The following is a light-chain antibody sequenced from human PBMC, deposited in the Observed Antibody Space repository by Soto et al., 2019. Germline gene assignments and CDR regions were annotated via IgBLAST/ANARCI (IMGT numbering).Light chain of an antibody. CDR2: WAS. J-gene: IGKJ1*01. CDR1: QSVLYSSNHKNY. Sequence: DIVMTQSPDSLAVSLGERATINCKSSQSVLYSSNHKNYLAWYQQKPGQPPKLLIYWASTRESGVPDRFSGSGSGTDFTPTISSLQAEDVAVYYCQQYYSSPQTFGQGTKVDIK. CDR3: QQYYSSPQT. V-gene: IGKV4-1*01.